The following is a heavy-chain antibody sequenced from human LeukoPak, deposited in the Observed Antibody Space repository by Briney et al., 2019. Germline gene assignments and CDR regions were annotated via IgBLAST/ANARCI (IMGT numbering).Heavy chain of an antibody. CDR3: ARVTGYVMEDYFDY. J-gene: IGHJ4*02. CDR2: IYYSGST. V-gene: IGHV4-59*01. CDR1: GGSISSYY. D-gene: IGHD6-13*01. Sequence: SQTLSLTCTVSGGSISSYYWSWIRQPPGKGLEWIGYIYYSGSTNHNPFLKSRVTISVDTSKNQFSLRLSSVTAADTAVYYCARVTGYVMEDYFDYWGQGTLVTVSS.